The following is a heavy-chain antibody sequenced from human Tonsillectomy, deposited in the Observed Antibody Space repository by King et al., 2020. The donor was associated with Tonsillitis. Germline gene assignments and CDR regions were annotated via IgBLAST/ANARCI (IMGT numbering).Heavy chain of an antibody. V-gene: IGHV4-39*07. D-gene: IGHD3-3*01. J-gene: IGHJ5*02. Sequence: QLQESGPGLVKPSETLSLTCTVSGDSINSSTYYWGWIRHPPGKGLEWIGTINYSGTTYYNPSLKSRVIMSLDMSKKQFSLKLSSVTVADTAIYYCARGPLRFLGWFDPWGQGTLVTVSS. CDR1: GDSINSSTYY. CDR3: ARGPLRFLGWFDP. CDR2: INYSGTT.